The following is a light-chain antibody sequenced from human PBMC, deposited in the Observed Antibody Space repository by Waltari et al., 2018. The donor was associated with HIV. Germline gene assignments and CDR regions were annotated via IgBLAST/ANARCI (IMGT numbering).Light chain of an antibody. CDR1: RSDVGGYNY. CDR3: SSYTSSSTRV. V-gene: IGLV2-14*01. CDR2: EVS. Sequence: QSALTQPASVSGSPGQSITISCTGTRSDVGGYNYVSWYQQHPGKAPKLMISEVSSRPSGVSNRFSGSKSGNTASLTFSALQAEDEADYYCSSYTSSSTRVFGGGTKLTVL. J-gene: IGLJ3*02.